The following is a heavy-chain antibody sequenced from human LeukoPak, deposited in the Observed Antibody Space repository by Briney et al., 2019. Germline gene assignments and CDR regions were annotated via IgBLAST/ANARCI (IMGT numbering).Heavy chain of an antibody. V-gene: IGHV1-2*06. Sequence: GASVKVSCKASGYTFTAWYIHWVRQAPGQGLEWMGRINSNTGGTNYAQKFQGRVTATRDTSINMAYMELSGLTYDDTAVYYCVREGNYYDRLHHWSQGTLVTISS. CDR1: GYTFTAWY. J-gene: IGHJ1*01. CDR2: INSNTGGT. D-gene: IGHD3-22*01. CDR3: VREGNYYDRLHH.